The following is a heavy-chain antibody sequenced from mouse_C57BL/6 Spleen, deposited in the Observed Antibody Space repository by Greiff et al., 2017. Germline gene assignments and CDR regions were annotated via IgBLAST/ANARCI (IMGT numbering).Heavy chain of an antibody. V-gene: IGHV1-80*01. D-gene: IGHD2-3*01. CDR1: GYAFSSYW. Sequence: QVQLQQSGAELVKPGASVKISCKASGYAFSSYWMNWVKQRPGKGLEWIGQIYPGDGDTNYNGKVKGKATLTADKSSSTAYMQLSSLTSEDSAVFFCARGNDGYLAWFAYWGQGTLVTVSA. CDR2: IYPGDGDT. J-gene: IGHJ3*01. CDR3: ARGNDGYLAWFAY.